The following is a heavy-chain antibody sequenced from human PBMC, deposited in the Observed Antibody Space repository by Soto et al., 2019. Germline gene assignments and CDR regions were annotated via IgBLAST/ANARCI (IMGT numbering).Heavy chain of an antibody. V-gene: IGHV4-4*02. Sequence: SETLSLTCAVSGGFTSTNNWWSWVRQPPGQGLEWIGEIYRTGSTNYNPSLKSRVTISLDKSENQFSLKVTSLTAADTAVYYCASRDPGTSVDYWGQGTLVTVSS. CDR2: IYRTGST. D-gene: IGHD1-7*01. J-gene: IGHJ4*02. CDR1: GGFTSTNNW. CDR3: ASRDPGTSVDY.